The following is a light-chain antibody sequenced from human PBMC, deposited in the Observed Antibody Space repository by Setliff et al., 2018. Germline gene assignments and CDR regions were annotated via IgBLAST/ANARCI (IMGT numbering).Light chain of an antibody. Sequence: QSVLTQPRSVSGSPGQSVTISCTGASSDVGTYNYVSWYQQHPGKAPKLMIYDVIKRPSGVPDRFSGSKSGNTASLTISGLQAEDEADYYCCSYAGIYTYIFGMGTKV. CDR1: SSDVGTYNY. CDR2: DVI. J-gene: IGLJ1*01. V-gene: IGLV2-11*01. CDR3: CSYAGIYTYI.